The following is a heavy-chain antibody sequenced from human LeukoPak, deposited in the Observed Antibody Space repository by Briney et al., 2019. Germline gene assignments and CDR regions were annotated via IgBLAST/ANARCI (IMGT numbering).Heavy chain of an antibody. CDR3: AKSLQLAPWDAFDI. V-gene: IGHV3-66*03. D-gene: IGHD6-13*01. CDR2: IYSCGST. J-gene: IGHJ3*02. Sequence: SGRSLRLSCVASGFTVSSNYMSWVRQAPGKGLEWVSVIYSCGSTYYADSVKGRFTISRDNSKNTLYLQMNSLRAEDTAVYYCAKSLQLAPWDAFDIWGQGTMVTVSS. CDR1: GFTVSSNY.